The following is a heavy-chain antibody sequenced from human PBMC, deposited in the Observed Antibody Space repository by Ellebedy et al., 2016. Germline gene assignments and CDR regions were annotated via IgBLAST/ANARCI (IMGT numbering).Heavy chain of an antibody. V-gene: IGHV5-51*01. CDR2: VSPADSVT. CDR3: ARSGSYGWFDALDM. J-gene: IGHJ3*02. D-gene: IGHD5-18*01. CDR1: GYIFTSFW. Sequence: GESLKISCKGSGYIFTSFWIGWVRQMPGKGLEWMGLVSPADSVTTYSPSFQGQVTISVDKSISTAYLRWNSLKASDTAIYYCARSGSYGWFDALDMWGQGTVVTVSS.